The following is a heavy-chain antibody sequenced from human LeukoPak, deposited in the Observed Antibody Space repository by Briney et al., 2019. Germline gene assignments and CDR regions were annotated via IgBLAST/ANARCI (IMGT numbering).Heavy chain of an antibody. CDR2: ISYDGSNK. V-gene: IGHV3-30*04. J-gene: IGHJ4*02. D-gene: IGHD3-10*01. CDR1: GFTFSSYA. Sequence: PGGSLRLSCAASGFTFSSYAMHWVRQAPGKGLEWVAVISYDGSNKYYADSVKGRFTISRDNSKNTLYLQMNSLRAEDTAVCYCAIAGGDYFDYWGQGTLVTVSS. CDR3: AIAGGDYFDY.